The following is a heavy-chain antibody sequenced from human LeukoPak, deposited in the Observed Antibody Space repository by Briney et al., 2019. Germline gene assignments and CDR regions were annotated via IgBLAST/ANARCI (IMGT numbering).Heavy chain of an antibody. Sequence: GGSLRLSXAASGFTFSNSWMHWVRQTPGKGLVWVSCLKSDGTTTYADSVKGRFTISRDNNINSLYLHMNNLRLEDSAVYYCAKDGGVSGLNWFDSWGQGTLVTVSS. D-gene: IGHD3-16*01. CDR1: GFTFSNSW. CDR2: LKSDGTT. CDR3: AKDGGVSGLNWFDS. J-gene: IGHJ5*01. V-gene: IGHV3-74*01.